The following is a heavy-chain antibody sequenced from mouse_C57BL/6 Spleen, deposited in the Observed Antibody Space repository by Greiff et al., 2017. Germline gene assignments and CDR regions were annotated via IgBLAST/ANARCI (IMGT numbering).Heavy chain of an antibody. CDR2: IWSGGST. Sequence: QVQLKESGPGLVQPSQSLSITCTVSGFSLTSYGVHWVRQSPGKGLEWLGVIWSGGSTDYNAAFISRLSISKDNSKSQVFFKMNSLQADDTAIYYCARNWGSYYGSSYWYFDVWGTGTTVTVSS. CDR1: GFSLTSYG. V-gene: IGHV2-2*01. CDR3: ARNWGSYYGSSYWYFDV. J-gene: IGHJ1*03. D-gene: IGHD1-1*01.